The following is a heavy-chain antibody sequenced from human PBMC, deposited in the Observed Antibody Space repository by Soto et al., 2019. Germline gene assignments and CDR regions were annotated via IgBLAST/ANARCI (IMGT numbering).Heavy chain of an antibody. D-gene: IGHD5-18*01. Sequence: EVQLVESGGGLVQPGGSLRLSCAASGFTFSSYWMLWVRQAPGKGLVWVSRINSDGSTTSYADSVKGRITISRDNAKNTLYLQMNSLRAEDTAVYYCARVNPGYSYVNYWGQGTLVTVSS. CDR2: INSDGSTT. CDR1: GFTFSSYW. CDR3: ARVNPGYSYVNY. V-gene: IGHV3-74*01. J-gene: IGHJ4*02.